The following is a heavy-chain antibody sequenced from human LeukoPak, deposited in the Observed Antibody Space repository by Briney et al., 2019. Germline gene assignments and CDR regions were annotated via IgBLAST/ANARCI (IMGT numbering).Heavy chain of an antibody. CDR3: ARGRSLGYCSSTSCYRRAFDI. CDR1: GGSFSGYY. V-gene: IGHV4-34*01. Sequence: PSETLSLTCAVYGGSFSGYYWSWIRQPPGKGLEWIGEINHSGSTNYNPSLKSRVTISVDTSKNQFSLKLSSVTAADTAVYYCARGRSLGYCSSTSCYRRAFDIWGQGTMVTVSS. CDR2: INHSGST. J-gene: IGHJ3*02. D-gene: IGHD2-2*02.